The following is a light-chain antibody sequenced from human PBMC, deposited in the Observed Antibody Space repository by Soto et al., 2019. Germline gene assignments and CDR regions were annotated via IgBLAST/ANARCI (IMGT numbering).Light chain of an antibody. J-gene: IGKJ5*01. CDR2: DAS. V-gene: IGKV3-11*01. CDR1: QSVSSH. CDR3: HQRSNWPIT. Sequence: EIVLTQSPATRSVSPVERATLSFRASQSVSSHLVWFQQKPGQAPRLLIYDASTRATGIPARFSGSGSGTDFTLTISSLEPEDFAVYYCHQRSNWPITFGQGTRLEIK.